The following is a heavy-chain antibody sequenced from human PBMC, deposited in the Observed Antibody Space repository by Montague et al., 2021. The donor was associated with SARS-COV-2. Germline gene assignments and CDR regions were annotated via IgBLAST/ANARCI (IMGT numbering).Heavy chain of an antibody. CDR1: GGSLSGYY. V-gene: IGHV4-34*01. J-gene: IGHJ6*02. Sequence: SETLSLTCAVYGGSLSGYYWSWIRQPPGEGLEWIAEISHSGSTSYNPSLKSRVTISVDTSKNQFSLKLSSGTAADTAVYYCARVPYPLFLVPGSSGLDAWGQGTPVTVSS. CDR3: ARVPYPLFLVPGSSGLDA. D-gene: IGHD2-8*01. CDR2: ISHSGST.